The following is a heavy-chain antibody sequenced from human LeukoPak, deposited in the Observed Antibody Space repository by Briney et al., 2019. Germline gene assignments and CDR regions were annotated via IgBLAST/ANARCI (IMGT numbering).Heavy chain of an antibody. Sequence: GGSLRLSCAASGFTFSSYGMHWVRQAPGKGLEWVAVISYDGSNKYYADSVKGRFTISRDNSKNTLYLQMNSLRAEDTAVYYCAKDRGYSYGLYYFDYWGQGTLVTVSS. J-gene: IGHJ4*02. CDR1: GFTFSSYG. CDR3: AKDRGYSYGLYYFDY. CDR2: ISYDGSNK. V-gene: IGHV3-30*18. D-gene: IGHD5-18*01.